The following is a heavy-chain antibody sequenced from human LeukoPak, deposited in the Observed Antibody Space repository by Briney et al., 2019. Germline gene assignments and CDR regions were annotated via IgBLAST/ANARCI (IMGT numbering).Heavy chain of an antibody. CDR3: ARAYSSPNWFDP. V-gene: IGHV1-46*01. J-gene: IGHJ5*02. CDR2: INPSGGST. Sequence: RASVKVSCKASGYTFTSYYMHWVRQAPGQGLEWMGIINPSGGSTSYAQKFQGRVTMTRDMSTSTAYMELRSLRSDDTAVYYCARAYSSPNWFDPWGQGTLVTVSS. CDR1: GYTFTSYY. D-gene: IGHD6-13*01.